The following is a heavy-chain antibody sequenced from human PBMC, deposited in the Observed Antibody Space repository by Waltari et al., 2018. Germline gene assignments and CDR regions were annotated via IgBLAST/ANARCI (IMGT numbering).Heavy chain of an antibody. CDR3: ARDKSSYYYHGMDV. V-gene: IGHV3-33*01. CDR1: GFTFSSHA. CDR2: IWFDGSNK. Sequence: QVQLVESGGGVVQPGRSLRLSCAASGFTFSSHAMHWVRQAPGKGLEWVAVIWFDGSNKFYADSMKGRFTISRDNSKKTLYLQMNSLRAEDTAVYYCARDKSSYYYHGMDVWGQGTTVTVSS. J-gene: IGHJ6*02.